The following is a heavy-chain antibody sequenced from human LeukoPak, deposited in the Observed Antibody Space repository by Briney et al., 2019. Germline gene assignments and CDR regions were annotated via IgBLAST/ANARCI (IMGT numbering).Heavy chain of an antibody. CDR2: IIPIFGTA. D-gene: IGHD3-3*01. Sequence: GASVKVSCKASGGTFSSYAISWVRQAPGQGLEWMGGIIPIFGTANYAQKFQGRVTITADESTSTAYMELSSLRSEDTAVYYCARRKDDFWSGYKNFDYWGQGTLVTVSS. CDR1: GGTFSSYA. V-gene: IGHV1-69*13. CDR3: ARRKDDFWSGYKNFDY. J-gene: IGHJ4*02.